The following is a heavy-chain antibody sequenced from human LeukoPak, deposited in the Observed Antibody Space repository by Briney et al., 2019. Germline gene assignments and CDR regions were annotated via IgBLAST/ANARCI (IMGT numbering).Heavy chain of an antibody. V-gene: IGHV1-69*06. CDR2: IIPIFGTA. J-gene: IGHJ6*03. D-gene: IGHD3-10*01. Sequence: GASVKVSCKASGGTFSSYTFSWVRQAPGQGLEWMGGIIPIFGTANYAQKFQGRVTITADKSTSTAYMELSSLRSEDTAVYYCARVLLWFGELAHMDVWGKGTTVTVSS. CDR1: GGTFSSYT. CDR3: ARVLLWFGELAHMDV.